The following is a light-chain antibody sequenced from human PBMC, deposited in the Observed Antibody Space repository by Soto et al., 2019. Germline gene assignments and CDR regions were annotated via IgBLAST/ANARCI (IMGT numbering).Light chain of an antibody. V-gene: IGKV3-15*01. CDR2: GAS. CDR1: QSVSSN. J-gene: IGKJ1*01. Sequence: EIVMTLSPATLSVSPGESATLSCRASQSVSSNLAWFQQKPGQAPRLLIYGASTRATGIPARFSGSGSGKEFTLTISSLQSEDFGVYYCQQYNNWPRTVGQGTKVDIK. CDR3: QQYNNWPRT.